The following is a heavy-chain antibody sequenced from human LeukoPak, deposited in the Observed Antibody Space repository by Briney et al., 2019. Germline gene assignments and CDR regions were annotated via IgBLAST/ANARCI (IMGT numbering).Heavy chain of an antibody. D-gene: IGHD5-18*01. CDR2: ISGSGGTT. CDR3: ASLSAMANYYYYGMDV. J-gene: IGHJ6*02. V-gene: IGHV3-23*01. Sequence: GGSLRLSCAASGFTFSSYAMSWVRQAPGKGLEWVSSISGSGGTTYYADPVEGRFTISRDNSKNTLYLQINSLRAEDTAVYYCASLSAMANYYYYGMDVWGQGTTVTVSS. CDR1: GFTFSSYA.